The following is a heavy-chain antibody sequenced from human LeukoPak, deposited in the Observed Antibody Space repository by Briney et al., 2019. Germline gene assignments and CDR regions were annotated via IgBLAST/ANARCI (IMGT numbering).Heavy chain of an antibody. V-gene: IGHV3-7*01. J-gene: IGHJ4*02. D-gene: IGHD3-3*01. Sequence: GGSLRLSCAASGFTLSSYWMSWVRQAPGKGLEWVVNIKQDGSEKYYVDSVKGRFTISRDNAKNSLYLQMNSLRAEDTAVYYCAREYYDFWSGYPLDYWGQGTLVTVSS. CDR3: AREYYDFWSGYPLDY. CDR1: GFTLSSYW. CDR2: IKQDGSEK.